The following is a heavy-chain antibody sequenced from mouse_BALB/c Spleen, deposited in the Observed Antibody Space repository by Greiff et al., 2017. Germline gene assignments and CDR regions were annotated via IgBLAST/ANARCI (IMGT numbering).Heavy chain of an antibody. J-gene: IGHJ2*01. CDR1: GFTFSSYG. CDR3: ARHGNLYYFDY. Sequence: EVKLMESGGDLVKPGGSLKLSCAASGFTFSSYGMSWVRQTPDKRLEWVATISSGGSYTYYPDSVKGRFTISRDNAKNTLYLQMSSLKSEDTAMYYCARHGNLYYFDYWGQGTTLTVSS. CDR2: ISSGGSYT. D-gene: IGHD2-1*01. V-gene: IGHV5-6*01.